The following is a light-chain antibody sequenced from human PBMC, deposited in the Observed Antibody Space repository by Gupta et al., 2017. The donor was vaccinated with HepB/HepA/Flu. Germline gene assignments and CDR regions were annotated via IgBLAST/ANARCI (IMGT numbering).Light chain of an antibody. V-gene: IGLV2-23*02. CDR2: GVF. J-gene: IGLJ3*02. CDR1: SGGVGGYKH. CDR3: CSYAGYDTFV. Sequence: QSALTQPASVAGSPGQSIPTSCPGTSGGVGGYKHDSWYQQHPGKAPKLMINGVFKRPSGVSDRFSGSKSGNTASLTIAGLQAEDEGDYYCCSYAGYDTFVFGGGTELTVL.